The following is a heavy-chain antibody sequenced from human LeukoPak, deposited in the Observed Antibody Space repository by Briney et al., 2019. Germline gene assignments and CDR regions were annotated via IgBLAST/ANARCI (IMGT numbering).Heavy chain of an antibody. J-gene: IGHJ4*02. CDR3: ARGQIQLWSPTYIDY. CDR2: INHSGST. CDR1: GGSISSCY. V-gene: IGHV4-34*01. D-gene: IGHD5-18*01. Sequence: SETLSLTCTVSGGSISSCYWSWIRQPPGKGLEWIGEINHSGSTNYNPSLKSRVTISVDTSKNQSSLKLSSVTAADTAVYYCARGQIQLWSPTYIDYWGQGTLVTVSS.